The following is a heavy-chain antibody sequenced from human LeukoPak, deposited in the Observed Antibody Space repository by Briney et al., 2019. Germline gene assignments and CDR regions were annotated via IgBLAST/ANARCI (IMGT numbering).Heavy chain of an antibody. CDR1: GFTFSSSA. J-gene: IGHJ5*02. CDR2: IYSGGST. D-gene: IGHD4-11*01. V-gene: IGHV3-53*01. Sequence: GGSPRLSCAASGFTFSSSAMSWVRQVPGKGLEWVSVIYSGGSTYYADSVKGRFTISRDNFKNTLYLQMNSLRAEDTVVYYCARRMTTVTTNWFDPWGQGTLVTVSS. CDR3: ARRMTTVTTNWFDP.